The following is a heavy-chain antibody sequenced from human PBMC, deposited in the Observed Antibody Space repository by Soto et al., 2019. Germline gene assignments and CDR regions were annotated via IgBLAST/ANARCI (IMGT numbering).Heavy chain of an antibody. CDR1: GYTFTSYA. V-gene: IGHV1-18*01. CDR2: ISGYNGNT. CDR3: ARERGWYFDL. J-gene: IGHJ2*01. Sequence: QVQVVQSGDEVKKPGASVKGSCKASGYTFTSYAISWMRQAPGQGLEWMGWISGYNGNTNYAQNLQDRVIMTTDTSTTTAYMELRSLTSDDTAVYYCARERGWYFDLWGRGTLVTVSS.